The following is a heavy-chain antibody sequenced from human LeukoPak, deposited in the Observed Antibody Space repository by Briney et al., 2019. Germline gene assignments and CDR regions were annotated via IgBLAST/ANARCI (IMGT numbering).Heavy chain of an antibody. CDR2: ISANSGGT. J-gene: IGHJ6*03. D-gene: IGHD6-6*01. CDR3: ARGGSSSDYYYYFYMDV. Sequence: ASVTVSCKASGYTFTSYGISWVRQAPGQGLERMGLISANSGGTNYAQKFQGRVTMTRDTSISTAYMELSRLRSDDTAVYYCARGGSSSDYYYYFYMDVRGKGTTVTVSS. V-gene: IGHV1-2*02. CDR1: GYTFTSYG.